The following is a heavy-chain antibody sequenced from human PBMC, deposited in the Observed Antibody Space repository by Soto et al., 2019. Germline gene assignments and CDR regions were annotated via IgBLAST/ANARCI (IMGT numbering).Heavy chain of an antibody. V-gene: IGHV4-61*01. Sequence: SETLSLTCTVSGGSVSSGSYYWSWIRQPPGKGLAWIGYIYYSGSTNYNPSLKSRVTISVDTSKNQFSLKLSSVTAADTAVYYCARYLRITIFGVVRYWFDPWGQGTLVTVSS. CDR2: IYYSGST. D-gene: IGHD3-3*01. J-gene: IGHJ5*02. CDR1: GGSVSSGSYY. CDR3: ARYLRITIFGVVRYWFDP.